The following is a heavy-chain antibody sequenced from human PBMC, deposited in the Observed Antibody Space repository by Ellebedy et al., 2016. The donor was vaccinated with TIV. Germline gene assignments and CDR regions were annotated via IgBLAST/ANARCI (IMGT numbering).Heavy chain of an antibody. V-gene: IGHV3-7*01. CDR1: EFSFSSYW. CDR2: LNQDGSVK. CDR3: VSGFQ. Sequence: GGSLRLSCAAYEFSFSSYWMNWVRQAPGKGLEWVANLNQDGSVKYYVDSVKGRFTISRDNAKNSLYLQMNSLRAEDTAVYYCVSGFQWGQGTLVTVSS. D-gene: IGHD3-10*01. J-gene: IGHJ4*02.